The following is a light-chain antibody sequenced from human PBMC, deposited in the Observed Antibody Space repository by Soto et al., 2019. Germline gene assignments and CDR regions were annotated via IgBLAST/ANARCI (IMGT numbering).Light chain of an antibody. J-gene: IGKJ4*01. CDR3: QHRDNWPPGAA. CDR2: NAF. Sequence: EIVLTQSPDTLSLSPGDRATLSCRASQNINTFLAWYQQKPGQAPRRLIYNAFKRATGIPARFSGSGSGTDFTLTISSLEPEDFAVYYCQHRDNWPPGAAFGGGTKVEIK. CDR1: QNINTF. V-gene: IGKV3-11*01.